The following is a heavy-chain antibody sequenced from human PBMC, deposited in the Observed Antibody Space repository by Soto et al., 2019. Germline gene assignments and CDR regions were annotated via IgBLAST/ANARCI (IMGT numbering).Heavy chain of an antibody. D-gene: IGHD5-12*01. J-gene: IGHJ4*02. Sequence: EVQLSQSGGGLVQPGASLRLSCAASGFTFSNFAMRWVRQAPGKGVEWVSDISGSGGSTYYAESVKGRFTISRDNSKNTLFLQMNSLRVEDTAVYYCAKDIVAVGGYETFDFWGQGTMVTVSS. CDR3: AKDIVAVGGYETFDF. V-gene: IGHV3-23*01. CDR1: GFTFSNFA. CDR2: ISGSGGST.